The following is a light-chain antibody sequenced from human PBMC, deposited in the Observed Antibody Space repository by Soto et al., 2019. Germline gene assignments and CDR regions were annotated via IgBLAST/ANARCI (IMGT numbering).Light chain of an antibody. CDR1: QSISGW. V-gene: IGKV1-5*03. CDR2: KAS. CDR3: QQYNSYSYT. J-gene: IGKJ2*01. Sequence: DIQMTQSPSTLSASVGDRVTITCRASQSISGWLAWYQQKPGKAPKLLIYKASSLESGVPSRFSGSGSGTECTLTISSLQPDDFATYYCQQYNSYSYTFGQGTKLEIK.